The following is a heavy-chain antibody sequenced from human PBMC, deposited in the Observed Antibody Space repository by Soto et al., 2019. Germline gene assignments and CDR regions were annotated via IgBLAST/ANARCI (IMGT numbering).Heavy chain of an antibody. CDR2: ISRSGSSI. V-gene: IGHV3-11*01. CDR3: ARGSLGYSYGNYGMDV. J-gene: IGHJ6*02. CDR1: GFNFSDYY. D-gene: IGHD5-18*01. Sequence: QVQLVESGGGLVKPGGSLRLSCAASGFNFSDYYMSWIRQAPGKGLEWVSYISRSGSSIYYADSVKGRFTISRDNDKNSLYLQMNSLRAEDTAVYYCARGSLGYSYGNYGMDVWGQGTTVTVSS.